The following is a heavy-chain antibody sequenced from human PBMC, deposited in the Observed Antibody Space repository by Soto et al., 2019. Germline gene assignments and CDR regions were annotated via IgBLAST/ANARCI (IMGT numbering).Heavy chain of an antibody. J-gene: IGHJ6*02. CDR1: GDSFTSYW. V-gene: IGHV5-10-1*01. D-gene: IGHD2-15*01. Sequence: GESLKISCKGSGDSFTSYWIIWVRQMPGKGLEWMGRINPTDSYTNYSPSFQGHVTISADKSITTAYLQWSSLKASDTAMYYCARLTPRGMDVWGQGTTVTVSS. CDR2: INPTDSYT. CDR3: ARLTPRGMDV.